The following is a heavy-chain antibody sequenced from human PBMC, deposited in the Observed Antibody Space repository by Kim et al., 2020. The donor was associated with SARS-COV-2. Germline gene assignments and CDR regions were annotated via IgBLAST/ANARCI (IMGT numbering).Heavy chain of an antibody. V-gene: IGHV1-18*01. CDR2: ISAYNGNT. CDR3: ARVSPRYYYGSGSYDY. Sequence: ASVKVSCKASGYTFTSYGISWVRQAPGQGLEWMGWISAYNGNTNYAQKLQGRVTMTTDTSTSTAYMELRSLRSDDTAVYYCARVSPRYYYGSGSYDYWGQGTLVTVSS. CDR1: GYTFTSYG. J-gene: IGHJ4*02. D-gene: IGHD3-10*01.